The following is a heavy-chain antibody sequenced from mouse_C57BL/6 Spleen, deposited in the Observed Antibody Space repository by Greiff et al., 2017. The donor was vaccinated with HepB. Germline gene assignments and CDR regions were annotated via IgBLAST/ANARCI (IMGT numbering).Heavy chain of an antibody. Sequence: EVKLLESGGGLVKTGGSLKLSCAASGFTFSDYGMHWVCQAPEKGLEWVAYISSGSSTLYYADTAKGRFTIARDNAKNTLFLQMTRLRSEDTAMCYCARDEGYFDVWGTGTTVTVSS. CDR3: ARDEGYFDV. CDR2: ISSGSSTL. CDR1: GFTFSDYG. J-gene: IGHJ1*03. V-gene: IGHV5-17*01.